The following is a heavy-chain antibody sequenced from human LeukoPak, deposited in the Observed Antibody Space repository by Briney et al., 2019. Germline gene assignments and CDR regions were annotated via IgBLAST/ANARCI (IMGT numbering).Heavy chain of an antibody. CDR2: IYPGDSDT. CDR1: GYSFTSYW. J-gene: IGHJ3*02. CDR3: AIQDYYDSSGPMGSEI. D-gene: IGHD3-22*01. Sequence: GESLKISCKGSGYSFTSYWIGWVRQMPGKGLEWMGIIYPGDSDTRYSLSFQGQVTISADKSISTAYLQWSSLKASDTAMYYCAIQDYYDSSGPMGSEIWGQGTMVTVSS. V-gene: IGHV5-51*01.